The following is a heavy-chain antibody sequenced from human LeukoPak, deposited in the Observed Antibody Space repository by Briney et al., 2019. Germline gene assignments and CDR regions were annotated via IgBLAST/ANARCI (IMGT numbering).Heavy chain of an antibody. CDR1: GFTFNSYS. J-gene: IGHJ5*02. CDR2: ISGSSSYI. Sequence: GGSLRLSCVVSGFTFNSYSMSWVRQAPGKGLEWVSSISGSSSYIYYADSVKGRFTISRDNAKNSLYLQMNSLRAEDTAVYYCARGGDRRYSSSWYEGDNWFDPWGQGTLVTVSS. V-gene: IGHV3-21*01. D-gene: IGHD6-13*01. CDR3: ARGGDRRYSSSWYEGDNWFDP.